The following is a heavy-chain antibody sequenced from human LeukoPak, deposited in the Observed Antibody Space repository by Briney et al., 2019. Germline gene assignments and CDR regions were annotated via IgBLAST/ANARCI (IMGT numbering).Heavy chain of an antibody. CDR3: ARDRPQYCSSVNCYVFDC. Sequence: PAGGSLRLSCLGSEFSFPNYAMSWVRQAPGRGLEWVSSIIGSGGGTYYADSVKGRFTISRDNSKNTLYLQMNSLRAEDTALYYCARDRPQYCSSVNCYVFDCWGQGTLVTVSS. V-gene: IGHV3-23*01. J-gene: IGHJ4*02. CDR2: IIGSGGGT. D-gene: IGHD2-2*01. CDR1: EFSFPNYA.